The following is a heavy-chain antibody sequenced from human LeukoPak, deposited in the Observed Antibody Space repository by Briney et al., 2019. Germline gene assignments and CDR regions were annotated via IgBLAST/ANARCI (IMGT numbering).Heavy chain of an antibody. CDR2: ISGSGGST. Sequence: GGSLRLSCAASGFTFSSYAMSWVRQAPGKGLEWVSAISGSGGSTYYADSVKGRFTISRDNSKNTLYLQMNSLRAEDTAVYYCAKGSSYYYYYYYMDVWGKGTTVTISS. CDR1: GFTFSSYA. V-gene: IGHV3-23*01. J-gene: IGHJ6*03. CDR3: AKGSSYYYYYYYMDV.